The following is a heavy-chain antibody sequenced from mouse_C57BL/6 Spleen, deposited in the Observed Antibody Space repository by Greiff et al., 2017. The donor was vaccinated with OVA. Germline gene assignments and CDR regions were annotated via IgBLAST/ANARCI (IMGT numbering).Heavy chain of an antibody. Sequence: EVQLQQSGPGLVKPSQSLSLTCSVTGYSITSGYYWNWIRQFPGNKLEWMGYISYDGSNNYNPSLKNRISITRDTSKNQFFLKLNSVTTEDTATYYCARDGSRGWYFDGWGTGTTVTVSS. J-gene: IGHJ1*03. CDR1: GYSITSGYY. V-gene: IGHV3-6*01. CDR3: ARDGSRGWYFDG. D-gene: IGHD1-1*01. CDR2: ISYDGSN.